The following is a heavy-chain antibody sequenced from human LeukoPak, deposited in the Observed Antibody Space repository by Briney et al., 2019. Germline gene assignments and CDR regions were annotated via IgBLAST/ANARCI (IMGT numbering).Heavy chain of an antibody. Sequence: SETLSLTCTVSGGSISSYYWSWIRQPPGKGLEWIGYIYYSGSTNYNPSLKSRVTISVDTSKNQFSLKLSSVTAADTAVYYCARVGHSSGWYRYYYGMDVWGQGTTVTVSS. CDR1: GGSISSYY. J-gene: IGHJ6*02. D-gene: IGHD6-19*01. CDR3: ARVGHSSGWYRYYYGMDV. CDR2: IYYSGST. V-gene: IGHV4-59*01.